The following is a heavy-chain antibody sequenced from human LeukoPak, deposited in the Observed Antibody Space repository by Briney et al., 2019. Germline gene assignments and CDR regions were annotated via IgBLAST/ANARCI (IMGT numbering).Heavy chain of an antibody. D-gene: IGHD3-16*01. Sequence: GGSLRLSCAASGFTFSSYWMNWVRQAPGKGLEWVVNIKQDGSEKYYVDSEKGRFTISRDNSKNTVSLQMNSLRGDDTAVYYCAKDDAWGRYKDWGQGTLVTVSS. CDR3: AKDDAWGRYKD. J-gene: IGHJ1*01. CDR1: GFTFSSYW. CDR2: IKQDGSEK. V-gene: IGHV3-7*03.